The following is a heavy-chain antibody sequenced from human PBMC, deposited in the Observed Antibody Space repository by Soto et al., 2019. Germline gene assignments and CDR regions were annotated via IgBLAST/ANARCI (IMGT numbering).Heavy chain of an antibody. CDR1: GYTFTSYD. Sequence: GASVKVSCKASGYTFTSYDINWVRQATGQGLEWMGWMNPNSGNTGYAQKFQGRVTMTRNTSISTAYMELSSLRSEDTAVYYCARSRYDFWSGPDYGMDVWGQGTTVTVSS. CDR2: MNPNSGNT. D-gene: IGHD3-3*01. V-gene: IGHV1-8*01. CDR3: ARSRYDFWSGPDYGMDV. J-gene: IGHJ6*02.